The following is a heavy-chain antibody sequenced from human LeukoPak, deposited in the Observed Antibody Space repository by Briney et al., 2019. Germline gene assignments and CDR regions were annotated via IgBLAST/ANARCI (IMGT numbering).Heavy chain of an antibody. V-gene: IGHV3-74*03. CDR2: INGDGSNT. D-gene: IGHD1-1*01. J-gene: IGHJ4*02. CDR3: AKLGTERRDFDY. Sequence: GGSLRLSCAASGFTFSSHWMHWVRQAPGKGLVWVSRINGDGSNTTYADSVKGRFTISRDNAKNTLYLQMNSLRAEDTAVYYCAKLGTERRDFDYWGQGTLVTVSS. CDR1: GFTFSSHW.